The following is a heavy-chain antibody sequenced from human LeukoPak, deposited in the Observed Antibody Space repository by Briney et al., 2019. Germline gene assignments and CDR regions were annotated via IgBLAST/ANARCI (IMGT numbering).Heavy chain of an antibody. Sequence: PGESLKISCKGSGYSFTSYWIGWVRQMPGKGLEWMGIIYPGDSDTRYSPPFEGQVTISADKSISIAYLQWSSLKASDTAMYYCVRPGIGTASLDGPDIWGQGTMVTVSS. CDR3: VRPGIGTASLDGPDI. CDR1: GYSFTSYW. J-gene: IGHJ3*02. V-gene: IGHV5-51*01. D-gene: IGHD6-13*01. CDR2: IYPGDSDT.